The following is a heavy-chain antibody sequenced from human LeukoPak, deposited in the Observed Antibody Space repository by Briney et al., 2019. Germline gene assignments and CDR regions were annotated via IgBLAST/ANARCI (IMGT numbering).Heavy chain of an antibody. D-gene: IGHD3-10*01. CDR1: GGSFSGYY. V-gene: IGHV4-34*01. CDR3: ARQMVRGVIITDWFDP. Sequence: SETLSLTCAVYGGSFSGYYWSWIRQPPGKGLEWIGEINHSGSTNYNPSLKSRVTISVDTSKNQFSLKLSSVTAADTAVYYCARQMVRGVIITDWFDPWGQGTLVTVSS. CDR2: INHSGST. J-gene: IGHJ5*02.